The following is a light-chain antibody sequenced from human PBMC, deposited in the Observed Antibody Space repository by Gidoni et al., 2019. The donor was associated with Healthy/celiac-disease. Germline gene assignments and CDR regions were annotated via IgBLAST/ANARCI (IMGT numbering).Light chain of an antibody. Sequence: EIVLTQSPATLSLSPGERATLSCRASQSVSSYLAWYQQKPGQAPRLLIYDASSGSGTDFTLTISSLEPEDFAVYYCQQRSNWPPPLYTFGQGTKLEIK. CDR3: QQRSNWPPPLYT. V-gene: IGKV3-11*01. J-gene: IGKJ2*01. CDR1: QSVSSY. CDR2: DAS.